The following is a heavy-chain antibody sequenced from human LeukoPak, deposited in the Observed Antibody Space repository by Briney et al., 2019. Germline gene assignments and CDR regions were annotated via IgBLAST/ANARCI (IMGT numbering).Heavy chain of an antibody. J-gene: IGHJ4*02. CDR3: TRDRSPYTIFGVVPIDY. V-gene: IGHV3-49*03. CDR2: IRRKAYGGTT. D-gene: IGHD3-3*01. CDR1: GFTFGDYA. Sequence: PGGSLRLSCTASGFTFGDYAMSWFRQAPGKGLEWVGFIRRKAYGGTTECAASVKGRSTISRDDSKSIAYLQMNSLKTEDTAVYYCTRDRSPYTIFGVVPIDYWGQGTLVTVSS.